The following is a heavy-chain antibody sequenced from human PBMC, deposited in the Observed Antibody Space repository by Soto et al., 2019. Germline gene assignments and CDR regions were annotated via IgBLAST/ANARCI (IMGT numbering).Heavy chain of an antibody. CDR2: ISGSGGST. Sequence: HPGGSLRLSCAASGFTFSSYAMSWVRQAPGKGLEWVSAISGSGGSTYYADSVKGRCTTSRDNSKNTLYLQMNSLRAEDTAVYYCAKEGRPSEWEQLSYFDYWGQGTLVTVSS. CDR3: AKEGRPSEWEQLSYFDY. D-gene: IGHD1-26*01. J-gene: IGHJ4*02. CDR1: GFTFSSYA. V-gene: IGHV3-23*01.